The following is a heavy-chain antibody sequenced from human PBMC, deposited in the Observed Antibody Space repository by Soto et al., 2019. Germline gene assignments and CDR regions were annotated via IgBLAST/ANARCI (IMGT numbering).Heavy chain of an antibody. D-gene: IGHD3-10*01. CDR1: VGSISSQY. J-gene: IGHJ4*02. CDR2: ISYSGST. CDR3: ARGGSGSALDY. V-gene: IGHV4-59*11. Sequence: SETLSLTCTASVGSISSQYWSWIRQPPGKGLEWIGYISYSGSTKYNPSLKRRVTISGDTSKNQFSLKLNSVTAADTAVYFCARGGSGSALDYWGQGTLVTVSS.